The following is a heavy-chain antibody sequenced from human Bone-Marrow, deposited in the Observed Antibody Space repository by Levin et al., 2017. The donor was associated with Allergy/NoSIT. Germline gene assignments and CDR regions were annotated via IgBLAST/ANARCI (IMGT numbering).Heavy chain of an antibody. CDR3: AKDISGDGSNFDH. D-gene: IGHD5-24*01. CDR1: GFNVDDYA. Sequence: GGSLRLSCAVSGFNVDDYAMHWVRQAPGKGLEWVSGITWNRGKKDYADSVKGRFTISRDNAKNSLYLQMNSLRTEDTALYYCAKDISGDGSNFDHWGHGTLVTVSS. V-gene: IGHV3-9*01. J-gene: IGHJ4*01. CDR2: ITWNRGKK.